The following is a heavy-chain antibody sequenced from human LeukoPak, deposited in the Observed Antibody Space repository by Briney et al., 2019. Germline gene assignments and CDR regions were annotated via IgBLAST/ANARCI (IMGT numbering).Heavy chain of an antibody. V-gene: IGHV4-34*01. D-gene: IGHD4-23*01. Sequence: SETLSLTCAVYGGSFSGYYWSWIRQPPGKGLEWIGEINHSGSTNYNPSLKSRVTISVDTSKNQFSLKLSSVTAADTAVYYCARGGGGNSPLDYWGQGTLVTVSS. CDR1: GGSFSGYY. CDR3: ARGGGGNSPLDY. CDR2: INHSGST. J-gene: IGHJ4*02.